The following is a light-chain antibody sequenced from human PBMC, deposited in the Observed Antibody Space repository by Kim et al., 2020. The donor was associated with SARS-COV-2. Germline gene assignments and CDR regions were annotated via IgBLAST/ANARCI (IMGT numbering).Light chain of an antibody. V-gene: IGLV3-21*03. J-gene: IGLJ2*01. CDR3: QVWDSGSLHVV. Sequence: APGRTATITGGGNNIGSKRVHWDRQKPGQGPVMVVYDDSDRPSGIPERFSGSNSGNTASLTISRVEAGDEADYYCQVWDSGSLHVVFGGGTKLTVL. CDR2: DDS. CDR1: NIGSKR.